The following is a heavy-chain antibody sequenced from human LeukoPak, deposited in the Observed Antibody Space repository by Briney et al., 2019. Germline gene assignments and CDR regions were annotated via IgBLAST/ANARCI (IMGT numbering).Heavy chain of an antibody. CDR1: GYSISSAYY. J-gene: IGHJ6*03. CDR3: ARITILYYMDV. Sequence: SETLSLTCTVSGYSISSAYYWSWIRQPPGKGLEWIGEINHSGSTNYNPSLKSRVTISVDTSKNQFSLKLSSVTAADTAVYYCARITILYYMDVWGKGTTVTVSS. D-gene: IGHD3-3*01. CDR2: INHSGST. V-gene: IGHV4-38-2*02.